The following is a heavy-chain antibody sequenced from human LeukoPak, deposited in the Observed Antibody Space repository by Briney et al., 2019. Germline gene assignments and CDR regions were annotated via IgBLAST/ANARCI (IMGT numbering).Heavy chain of an antibody. J-gene: IGHJ3*02. V-gene: IGHV3-74*01. CDR2: INSDGSST. Sequence: GGSLRLSCAGSGFTLSSYWMHWVRRAPGKGLVWVSRINSDGSSTSYADSVKGRFTISRDNAKNTLYLQMNSLRAEDTAVYYCARVVRGDDAFDIWGQGTMVTVSS. D-gene: IGHD3-16*01. CDR3: ARVVRGDDAFDI. CDR1: GFTLSSYW.